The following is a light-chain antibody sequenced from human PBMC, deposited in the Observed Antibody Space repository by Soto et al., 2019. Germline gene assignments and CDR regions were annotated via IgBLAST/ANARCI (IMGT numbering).Light chain of an antibody. CDR2: GNS. V-gene: IGLV1-40*01. Sequence: QSALTQPPSVSGAPGQRVTISCTGSSSNIGAGYDVHWYQQLPGTAPKLLIYGNSNRPSGVPDRFSGSKSGTSASLAITGFQAEDEADYYCQSYDSSLSGSRVFGGGTKLTVL. CDR3: QSYDSSLSGSRV. J-gene: IGLJ2*01. CDR1: SSNIGAGYD.